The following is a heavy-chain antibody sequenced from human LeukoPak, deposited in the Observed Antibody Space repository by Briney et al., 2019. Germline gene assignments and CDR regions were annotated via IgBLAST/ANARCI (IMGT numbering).Heavy chain of an antibody. CDR1: GFTFDDYA. D-gene: IGHD3-9*01. Sequence: QPGGSLRLSCAASGFTFDDYAMHWVRQAPGKGLEWVSGISWNSGSIGYADSAKGRFTISRDNAKNSLYLQMNSLRAGDTALYYCAKDQYYDILTGYYNGFVGNWFDPWGQGTLVTVSS. CDR2: ISWNSGSI. CDR3: AKDQYYDILTGYYNGFVGNWFDP. V-gene: IGHV3-9*01. J-gene: IGHJ5*02.